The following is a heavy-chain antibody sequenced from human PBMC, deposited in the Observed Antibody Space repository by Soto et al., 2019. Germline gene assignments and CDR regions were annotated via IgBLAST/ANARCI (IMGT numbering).Heavy chain of an antibody. CDR1: GFTFGDYA. CDR3: TRNSGSYPFDY. V-gene: IGHV3-49*03. Sequence: GGSLRLSCTASGFTFGDYAMSWFRQAPGKGLKWVGFIRSKAYGGTTEYAASVKGRFTISRDDSKSIAYLQMNSLKTEDTAVYYCTRNSGSYPFDYWGQGTLVTVSS. CDR2: IRSKAYGGTT. D-gene: IGHD1-26*01. J-gene: IGHJ4*02.